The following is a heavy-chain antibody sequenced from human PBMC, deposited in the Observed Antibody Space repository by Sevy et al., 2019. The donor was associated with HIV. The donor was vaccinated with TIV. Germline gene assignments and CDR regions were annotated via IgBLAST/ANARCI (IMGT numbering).Heavy chain of an antibody. CDR1: GGSISSSSYY. CDR3: ARELSDYGMDV. V-gene: IGHV4-39*02. J-gene: IGHJ6*02. Sequence: SETLSLTCTVSGGSISSSSYYWGWIRQPPGKGLEWIGSIYYSGSTYYNPSLKSRVTISVDTSKNQFSLKLSSVTAADTAVYYCARELSDYGMDVWGQGTTVTVSS. CDR2: IYYSGST.